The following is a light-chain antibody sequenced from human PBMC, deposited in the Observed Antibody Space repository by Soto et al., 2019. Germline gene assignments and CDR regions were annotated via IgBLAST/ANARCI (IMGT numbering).Light chain of an antibody. CDR3: QQYDSYPIT. J-gene: IGKJ5*01. Sequence: IWMTQSPSLLSASTGDTVTVTCRASQAIAIYVAWFQQKPGKAPKSLIYAASSLQSGVPSRFSGSGSGTEFTLTISSLQPEDFATYYCQQYDSYPITFGQGTRLDIK. CDR2: AAS. V-gene: IGKV1-16*01. CDR1: QAIAIY.